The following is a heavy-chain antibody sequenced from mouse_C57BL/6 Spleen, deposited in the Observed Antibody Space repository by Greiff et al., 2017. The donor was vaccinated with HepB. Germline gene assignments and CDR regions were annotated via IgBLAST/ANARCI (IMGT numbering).Heavy chain of an antibody. CDR1: GYTFTSYW. Sequence: QVQLQQPGAELVKPGASVKLSCKASGYTFTSYWMHWVKQRPGRGLEWIGRIDPNSGGTKYNEEFKSKATLTVDKPSSTAYMQLSSLTSEDSAVYYCARSYYGSRGYFDYWGQGTTLTVSS. V-gene: IGHV1-72*01. CDR2: IDPNSGGT. J-gene: IGHJ2*01. CDR3: ARSYYGSRGYFDY. D-gene: IGHD1-1*01.